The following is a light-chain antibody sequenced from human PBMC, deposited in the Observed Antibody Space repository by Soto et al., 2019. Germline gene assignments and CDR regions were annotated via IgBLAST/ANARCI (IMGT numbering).Light chain of an antibody. V-gene: IGKV3-20*01. Sequence: EIVLTQSPATLSLSPGERATLSCRASQSVSSYLAWYQQKPGQAPRLLIYGASTRATGIPARFSGSGSGTEFTLTISRLEPEDFAVYYCQQYGSSPPWTFGQGTKVDIK. CDR3: QQYGSSPPWT. J-gene: IGKJ1*01. CDR2: GAS. CDR1: QSVSSY.